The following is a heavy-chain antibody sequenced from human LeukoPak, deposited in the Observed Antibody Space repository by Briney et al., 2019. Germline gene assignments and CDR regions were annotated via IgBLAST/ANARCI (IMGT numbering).Heavy chain of an antibody. CDR1: GYSFSNYW. V-gene: IGHV5-51*01. CDR3: ARLYYDSRPFDY. Sequence: GESLKISCKGSGYSFSNYWIGWVRQMPGKGLEWMGIIYPADSDTRYNPSFQDQVTFSADKSISTAYLQWRSLRASDTAIYYCARLYYDSRPFDYWGQGTLVTVSS. J-gene: IGHJ4*02. CDR2: IYPADSDT. D-gene: IGHD3-22*01.